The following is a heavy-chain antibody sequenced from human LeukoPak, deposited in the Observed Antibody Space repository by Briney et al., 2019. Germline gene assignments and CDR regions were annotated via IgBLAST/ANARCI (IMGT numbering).Heavy chain of an antibody. CDR2: ISSSSSTI. CDR3: ARGMGIAARPRGMDV. D-gene: IGHD6-6*01. Sequence: GGSLRLSCAASGFTFSSYSMNWVRQAPGKGLEWVSYISSSSSTIYYADSVKGRFTISRDNAKNSLYLQMNSLRAEDTAVYYCARGMGIAARPRGMDVWGQGTTVTVSS. V-gene: IGHV3-48*01. J-gene: IGHJ6*02. CDR1: GFTFSSYS.